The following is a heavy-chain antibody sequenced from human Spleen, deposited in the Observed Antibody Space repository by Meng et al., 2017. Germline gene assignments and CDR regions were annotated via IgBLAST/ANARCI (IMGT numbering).Heavy chain of an antibody. J-gene: IGHJ4*02. CDR3: ARDENISLGKLFGDY. CDR1: EDTFTAYY. V-gene: IGHV1-2*06. Sequence: QVDRVQSGAELKKPGASVKVSCKPSEDTFTAYYIHWVRQAPGQGLEWMGHINPDTGDTLYAQKFQGRVSMTGDTSISTAYVELSGLRSDDTAVYYRARDENISLGKLFGDYWGQGTLVTVSS. D-gene: IGHD2-21*01. CDR2: INPDTGDT.